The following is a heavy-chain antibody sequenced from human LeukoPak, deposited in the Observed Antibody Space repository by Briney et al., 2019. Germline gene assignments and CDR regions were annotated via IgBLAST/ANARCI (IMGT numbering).Heavy chain of an antibody. CDR1: GGTFSSYA. Sequence: SVKVSCKASGGTFSSYAISWVRQAPGQGLEWMGRIIPILGIANYAQKFQGRVTITADKSTSTAYMELSSLRSEGTAVYYCARWSRDIYGMDVWGQGTTVTVSS. V-gene: IGHV1-69*04. CDR2: IIPILGIA. CDR3: ARWSRDIYGMDV. D-gene: IGHD3-9*01. J-gene: IGHJ6*02.